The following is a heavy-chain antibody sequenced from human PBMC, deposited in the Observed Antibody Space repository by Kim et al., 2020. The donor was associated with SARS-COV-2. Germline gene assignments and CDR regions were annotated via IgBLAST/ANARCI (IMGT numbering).Heavy chain of an antibody. V-gene: IGHV4-61*01. CDR2: IYYSGST. D-gene: IGHD6-13*01. CDR3: ATEEAKQQPPAGLFDY. CDR1: GGSVSSGSYY. J-gene: IGHJ4*02. Sequence: SETLSLTCTVSGGSVSSGSYYWSWIRQPPGKGLEWIGYIYYSGSTNYNPSLKSRVTISVDTSKNQFSLKLSSVTAADTAVYYCATEEAKQQPPAGLFDYWGQGTLVTVSS.